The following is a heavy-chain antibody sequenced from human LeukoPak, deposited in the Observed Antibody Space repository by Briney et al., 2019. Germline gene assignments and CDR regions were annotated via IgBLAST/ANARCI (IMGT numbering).Heavy chain of an antibody. J-gene: IGHJ4*02. D-gene: IGHD1-1*01. Sequence: PGGSLRLSCAASGFTFSSSAMSWVRQAPGKGLYWVSAISGSGTGTYYADSVKGRFTISRDNSKNTLYLQMNSLRGEDTAVFYFSKEGGTGPRFDYGAREPWSPSPQ. CDR3: SKEGGTGPRFDY. V-gene: IGHV3-23*01. CDR1: GFTFSSSA. CDR2: ISGSGTGT.